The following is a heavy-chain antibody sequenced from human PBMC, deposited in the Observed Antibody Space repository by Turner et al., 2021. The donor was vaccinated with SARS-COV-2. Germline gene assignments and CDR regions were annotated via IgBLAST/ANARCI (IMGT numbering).Heavy chain of an antibody. CDR2: IKSKTEGGTT. D-gene: IGHD3-3*01. CDR1: GFTFSNAW. CDR3: TTDIGPITIFGVATRYGMDV. J-gene: IGHJ6*02. V-gene: IGHV3-15*01. Sequence: EVQLVESGGGLVKPGGSLRLCCAASGFTFSNAWMSWVRQAPGKGLEWCGRIKSKTEGGTTDYAAPVKGRFTISRDDSKNTLYLQMNSLKTEDTAVYYCTTDIGPITIFGVATRYGMDVWGQGTTVTVSS.